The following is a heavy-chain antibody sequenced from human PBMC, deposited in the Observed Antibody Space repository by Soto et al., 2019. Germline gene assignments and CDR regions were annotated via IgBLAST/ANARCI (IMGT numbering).Heavy chain of an antibody. Sequence: QVQLVESGGGVVQPGVSLRLSCEASWFTFSDHAMHWARQAPGKGLEWVALIWSDGTDKYYADSVKGRFTISRDNSKDTLYLQMNNLRAEDTAVYYCARDRGFDYFDNWGQGTLVTVSS. CDR1: WFTFSDHA. CDR2: IWSDGTDK. J-gene: IGHJ4*02. V-gene: IGHV3-33*01. CDR3: ARDRGFDYFDN. D-gene: IGHD2-15*01.